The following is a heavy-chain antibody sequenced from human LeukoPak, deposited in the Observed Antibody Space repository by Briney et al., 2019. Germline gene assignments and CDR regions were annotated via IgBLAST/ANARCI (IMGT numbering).Heavy chain of an antibody. V-gene: IGHV3-30*03. J-gene: IGHJ5*02. D-gene: IGHD3-10*01. CDR2: ISYDGSNK. CDR3: ARDPPQITMALLGFDP. Sequence: GGSLRLSCAASGFTFSSYGMHWVRQAPGKGLEWVAVISYDGSNKYYADSVKGRFTISRDNSKNTLYLQMDSLRSEDTAVYYCARDPPQITMALLGFDPWGQGTLVTVSS. CDR1: GFTFSSYG.